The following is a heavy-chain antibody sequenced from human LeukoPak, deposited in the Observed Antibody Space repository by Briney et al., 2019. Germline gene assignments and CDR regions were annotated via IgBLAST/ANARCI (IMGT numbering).Heavy chain of an antibody. CDR2: INWNSNNI. D-gene: IGHD3-22*01. Sequence: GRSLRLSCAASGFTFNDHAMYWVRQAPGKGLEWVSGINWNSNNIGYADSVKGRFTISRDDAKNSLFLQMNSLRTEDTALYYCARASYYYDTTGLGAVDIWGQGTMVTVSS. J-gene: IGHJ3*02. V-gene: IGHV3-9*01. CDR1: GFTFNDHA. CDR3: ARASYYYDTTGLGAVDI.